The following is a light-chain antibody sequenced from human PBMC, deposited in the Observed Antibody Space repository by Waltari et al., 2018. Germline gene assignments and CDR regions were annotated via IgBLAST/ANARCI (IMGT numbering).Light chain of an antibody. CDR3: SSFTV. J-gene: IGLJ3*02. CDR2: AVS. CDR1: SSDVGGFQS. Sequence: QSALTQPASVSGSPGQSITMSCTGTSSDVGGFQSVSWYQQYPGKAPKLLLYAVSKRPSGVSHRFSGSKSGNTASLTISGLQAEDEADYYCSSFTVFGGGTKLIVL. V-gene: IGLV2-14*03.